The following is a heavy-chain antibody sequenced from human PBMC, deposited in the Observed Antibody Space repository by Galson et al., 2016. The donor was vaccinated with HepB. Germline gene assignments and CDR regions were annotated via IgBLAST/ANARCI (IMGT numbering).Heavy chain of an antibody. CDR3: ARDGGSYGSGRYYIEY. J-gene: IGHJ4*02. Sequence: SLRLSCAASGFTFRTYNMNWVRQAPGKGLEWVSSISSGSSYIYYSDSVKGRFTISRDNAKNSLYMQVNSLRVEDTAGYYCARDGGSYGSGRYYIEYWGQGSLVTVSS. CDR1: GFTFRTYN. D-gene: IGHD3-10*01. V-gene: IGHV3-21*01. CDR2: ISSGSSYI.